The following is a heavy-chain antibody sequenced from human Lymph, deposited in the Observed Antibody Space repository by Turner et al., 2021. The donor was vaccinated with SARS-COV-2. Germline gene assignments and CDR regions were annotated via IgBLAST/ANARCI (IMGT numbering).Heavy chain of an antibody. Sequence: QVQLVASGGGVVQPGRSLRLSCAASGFTFSSYAMHWVRQAPGKGLEWVALISYDGSNKYYADSVKGRFTISRDNSKNTLYLQMNSLRAEDTAVYYCAKDGGGYSSTWGQGTLVTVSS. CDR1: GFTFSSYA. D-gene: IGHD6-13*01. CDR2: ISYDGSNK. CDR3: AKDGGGYSST. J-gene: IGHJ5*02. V-gene: IGHV3-30*18.